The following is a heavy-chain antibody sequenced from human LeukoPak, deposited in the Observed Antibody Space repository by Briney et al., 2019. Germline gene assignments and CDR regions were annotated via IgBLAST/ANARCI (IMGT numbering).Heavy chain of an antibody. CDR3: ARGVGYYDFWSGYSPNFDY. D-gene: IGHD3-3*01. CDR1: GGSISSGSYY. J-gene: IGHJ4*02. CDR2: INHSGST. Sequence: PETLSLTCTVSGGSISSGSYYWSWIRQPPGKGLEWIGEINHSGSTNYNPSLKSRVTISVDTSKNQFSLKLSSVTAADTAVYYCARGVGYYDFWSGYSPNFDYWGQGTLVTVSS. V-gene: IGHV4-39*07.